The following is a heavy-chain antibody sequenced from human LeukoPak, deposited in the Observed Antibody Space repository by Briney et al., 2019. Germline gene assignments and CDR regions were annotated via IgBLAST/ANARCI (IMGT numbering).Heavy chain of an antibody. J-gene: IGHJ3*02. D-gene: IGHD3-9*01. CDR1: GGSISPYY. Sequence: SETLSLTCTVSGGSISPYYWNWIRQPPGKRLEGIGYIYYSGSTNYNPSLKSRVTISVDTSKNQFSLKLSSVTAADTAVYYCARVYPGYYDILTGLTGYAFDIWGQGTMVTVSS. CDR3: ARVYPGYYDILTGLTGYAFDI. V-gene: IGHV4-59*01. CDR2: IYYSGST.